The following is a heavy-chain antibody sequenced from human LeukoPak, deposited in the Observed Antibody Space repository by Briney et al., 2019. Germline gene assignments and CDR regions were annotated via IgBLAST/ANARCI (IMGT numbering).Heavy chain of an antibody. CDR1: GFIVSSNY. CDR2: IYSGGST. J-gene: IGHJ4*02. D-gene: IGHD2-2*01. CDR3: AKDYCGPTNCPAYSDLTPDH. Sequence: QSGGSLRLSCAASGFIVSSNYMSWVRQAPGKGLEWVSVIYSGGSTYYADSVGGRFALSRDNSRDTLYLQMNSLRGEDTAIYYCAKDYCGPTNCPAYSDLTPDHWGQGTLVTVSS. V-gene: IGHV3-53*01.